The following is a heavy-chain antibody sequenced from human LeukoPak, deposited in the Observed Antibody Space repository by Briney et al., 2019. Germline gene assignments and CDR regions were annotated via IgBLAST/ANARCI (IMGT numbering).Heavy chain of an antibody. J-gene: IGHJ5*02. CDR1: GFTFSNAW. CDR3: AKMEYSSGWYGMDWFDP. V-gene: IGHV3-15*01. CDR2: IKSKTDGGTT. D-gene: IGHD6-19*01. Sequence: PGGSLRLSCAASGFTFSNAWMSWVRQAPGKGLEWVGRIKSKTDGGTTDYAAPVKGRFTISRDDSKNTLYLQMNSLKTEDTAVYYCAKMEYSSGWYGMDWFDPWGQGTLVIVSS.